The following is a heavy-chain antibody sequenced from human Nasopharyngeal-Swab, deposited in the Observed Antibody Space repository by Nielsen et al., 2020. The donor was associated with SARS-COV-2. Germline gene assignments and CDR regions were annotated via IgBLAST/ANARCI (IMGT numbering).Heavy chain of an antibody. Sequence: SLKISCAASGFTFDDYAMHWVRQAPGKGLEWVSDISWNSGSIGYADSVKGRFTISRDNAKNSLYLQMNSLRAEDTALYYCAGVLSATYWGQGTLVTVSS. CDR3: AGVLSATY. V-gene: IGHV3-9*01. D-gene: IGHD2-8*01. J-gene: IGHJ4*02. CDR1: GFTFDDYA. CDR2: ISWNSGSI.